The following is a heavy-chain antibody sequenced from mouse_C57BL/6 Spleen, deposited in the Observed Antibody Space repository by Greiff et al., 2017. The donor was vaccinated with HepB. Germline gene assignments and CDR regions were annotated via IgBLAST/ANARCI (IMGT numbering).Heavy chain of an antibody. CDR3: ARRELGHFDY. D-gene: IGHD4-1*01. J-gene: IGHJ2*01. Sequence: VQRVESGAELARPGASVKMSCKASGYTFTSYTMHWVKQRPGQGLEWIGYINPSSGYTKYNQKFKDKATLTADKSSSTAYMQLSSLTSEDSAVYYCARRELGHFDYWGQGTTLTVSS. V-gene: IGHV1-4*01. CDR1: GYTFTSYT. CDR2: INPSSGYT.